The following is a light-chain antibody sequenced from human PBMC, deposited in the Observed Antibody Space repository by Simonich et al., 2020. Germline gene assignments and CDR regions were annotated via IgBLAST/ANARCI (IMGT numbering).Light chain of an antibody. V-gene: IGKV3-15*01. Sequence: EIVMTQSPATLSVSPGERATLSCRASQSVSSNLAWYQKKPGQAPRLLIYGASTRATGIPARFSGSGSGTEFTLTISSLQSEDFALYYCQQYYSTPFTFGPGTKVDIK. CDR2: GAS. J-gene: IGKJ3*01. CDR3: QQYYSTPFT. CDR1: QSVSSN.